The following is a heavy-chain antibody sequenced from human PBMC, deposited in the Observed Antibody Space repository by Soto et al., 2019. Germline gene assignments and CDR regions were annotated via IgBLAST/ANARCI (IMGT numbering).Heavy chain of an antibody. D-gene: IGHD2-15*01. CDR2: IYYSGST. Sequence: SETLSLTCTVSCGSISSYYWSWIRQPPGKGLEWIGYIYYSGSTNYNPSLKSRVTISVDTSKNQFSLKLSSVTAADTAAYYCARRGGYCSGGSCYNYYYMDVWGKGTTVTVSS. CDR3: ARRGGYCSGGSCYNYYYMDV. CDR1: CGSISSYY. J-gene: IGHJ6*03. V-gene: IGHV4-59*01.